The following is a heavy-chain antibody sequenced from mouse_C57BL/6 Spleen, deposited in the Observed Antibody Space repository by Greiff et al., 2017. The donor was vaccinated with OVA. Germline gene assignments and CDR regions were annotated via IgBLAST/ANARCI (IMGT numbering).Heavy chain of an antibody. Sequence: QVQLKQPGAELVKPGASVKLSCKASGYTFTSYWMQWVKQRPGQGLEWIGEIDPSDSYTNYNQKFKGKATLTVDTSSSTAYMQLSSLTSEDSAVYYCARDLRTFDYWGQGTTLTVSS. CDR1: GYTFTSYW. V-gene: IGHV1-50*01. D-gene: IGHD1-1*01. J-gene: IGHJ2*01. CDR2: IDPSDSYT. CDR3: ARDLRTFDY.